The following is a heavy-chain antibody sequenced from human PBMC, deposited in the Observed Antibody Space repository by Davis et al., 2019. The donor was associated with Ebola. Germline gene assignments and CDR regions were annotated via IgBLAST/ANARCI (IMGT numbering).Heavy chain of an antibody. J-gene: IGHJ4*02. D-gene: IGHD2-2*02. CDR1: GYTFNLYG. V-gene: IGHV1-18*01. CDR2: ISAYNGNT. CDR3: ARDDSVAAIELDY. Sequence: ASVKVSCKASGYTFNLYGISWVRQAPGQGLEWMGWISAYNGNTNYAQRFQDRVTMTTDTSTNTAYMEVRGLRSDDTAVYYCARDDSVAAIELDYWGQGTLVTVSS.